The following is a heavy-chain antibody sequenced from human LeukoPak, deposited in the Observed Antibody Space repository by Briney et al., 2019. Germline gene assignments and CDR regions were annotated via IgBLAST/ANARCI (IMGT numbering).Heavy chain of an antibody. CDR3: ARSVVVPAAMFYYYYGMDV. Sequence: AGGSLRLSCSASGFTSTTYSMNGVRQAPGKGLEWVSSISSSSTYIYYADSVRGRFTISRDNAKNSLYLQMNSLRAEDTAAYYCARSVVVPAAMFYYYYGMDVWGQGTTVTVSS. V-gene: IGHV3-21*01. CDR2: ISSSSTYI. D-gene: IGHD2-2*01. J-gene: IGHJ6*02. CDR1: GFTSTTYS.